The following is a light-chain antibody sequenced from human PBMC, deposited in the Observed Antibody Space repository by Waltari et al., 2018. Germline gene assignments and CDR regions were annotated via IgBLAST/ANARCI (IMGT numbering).Light chain of an antibody. Sequence: QSALTQPASVSGSPGQSITISCTGPSSDIGGYNYASWYQQHPGRAPNLIIYDASKRPSGVSVRFSGSKSGNTASLTISGLQAEDEADYYCSSYTRVSASVVFGGGTKLTVL. J-gene: IGLJ2*01. CDR3: SSYTRVSASVV. CDR1: SSDIGGYNY. CDR2: DAS. V-gene: IGLV2-14*01.